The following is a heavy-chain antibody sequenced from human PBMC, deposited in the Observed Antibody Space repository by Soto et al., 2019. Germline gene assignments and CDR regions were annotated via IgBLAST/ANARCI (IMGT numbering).Heavy chain of an antibody. CDR1: AGTFSSYT. V-gene: IGHV1-69*02. J-gene: IGHJ5*02. CDR3: ARGLCLPENWLDP. Sequence: QVQLVQSGAEVKKPGSSVKVSCKASAGTFSSYTISWVRQAPGQGLEWMGRIIPILGIANYAQKFQGRVTLTADQSTRTAYMELSSLRSEDAAVYYGARGLCLPENWLDPWGQGTLVPVSS. CDR2: IIPILGIA.